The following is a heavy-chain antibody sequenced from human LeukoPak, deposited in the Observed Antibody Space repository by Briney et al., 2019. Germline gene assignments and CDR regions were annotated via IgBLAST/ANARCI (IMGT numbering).Heavy chain of an antibody. CDR1: GGTISSYW. V-gene: IGHV3-7*01. J-gene: IGHJ2*01. D-gene: IGHD2-2*01. CDR3: AGDQGSFFVVQATNWYFDR. CDR2: INQDGSEI. Sequence: GGSLRLSCAASGGTISSYWMSWVRQAPGKGLEWLGNINQDGSEIYYVDSEKGGFTISRENGKNSLYLQINSLRADDTGVYYCAGDQGSFFVVQATNWYFDRWGRGTLVAVSA.